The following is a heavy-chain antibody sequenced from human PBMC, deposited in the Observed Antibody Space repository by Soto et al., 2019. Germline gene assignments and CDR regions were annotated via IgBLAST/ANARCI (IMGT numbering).Heavy chain of an antibody. J-gene: IGHJ3*02. CDR2: ISSSSSTI. CDR1: GFTFSDYA. V-gene: IGHV3-48*01. CDR3: ATNYHDAFDI. Sequence: GGSLRLSCAASGFTFSDYAMNWVRQAPGKGLEWVSYISSSSSTIYYADSVKGRFTISRDNAKNSLYLQMNSLRAEDTAVYYCATNYHDAFDIWGQGTMVTVSS. D-gene: IGHD1-1*01.